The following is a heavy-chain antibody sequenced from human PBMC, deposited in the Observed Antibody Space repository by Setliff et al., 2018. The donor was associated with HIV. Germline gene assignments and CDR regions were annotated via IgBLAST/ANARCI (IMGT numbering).Heavy chain of an antibody. CDR3: ARGGGPDTNFDS. CDR2: INHSGST. V-gene: IGHV4-34*01. CDR1: GGSFSGYY. Sequence: SETLSLTCAVYGGSFSGYYWSWIRQPPGKGLEWIGEINHSGSTNYNPSLKSRITISVDTSKKQFSLRLSSVTAADTAVYYCARGGGPDTNFDSWGRGTLVTVSS. J-gene: IGHJ4*02.